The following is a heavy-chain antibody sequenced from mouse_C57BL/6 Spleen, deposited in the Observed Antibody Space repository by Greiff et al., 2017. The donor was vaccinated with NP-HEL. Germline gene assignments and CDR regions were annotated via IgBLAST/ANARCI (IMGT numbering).Heavy chain of an antibody. V-gene: IGHV2-9-1*01. CDR2: IWTGGGT. CDR1: GFSLTSYA. CDR3: ARNYRDYGRDYYFDY. J-gene: IGHJ2*01. Sequence: QVQLQQSGPGLVAPSQSLSITCTVSGFSLTSYAISWVRQPPGKGLEWLGVIWTGGGTNYNSALKSRLSISKDNSKSQVFLKMNSLQTDDTARYYCARNYRDYGRDYYFDYWGQGTTLTVSS. D-gene: IGHD1-1*01.